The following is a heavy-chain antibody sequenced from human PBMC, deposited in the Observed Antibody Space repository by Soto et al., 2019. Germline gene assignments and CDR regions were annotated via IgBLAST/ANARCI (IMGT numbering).Heavy chain of an antibody. CDR2: INHSGST. CDR1: GGSFNGYY. V-gene: IGHV4-34*01. J-gene: IGHJ4*02. CDR3: ARAPDKYYFDS. Sequence: SETLSLTCAVYGGSFNGYYWIFIRQPPGKGPEWIVDINHSGSTNYNPSLKSRVTISVDTSKNQFSLTLRSVTAADMAVFYCARAPDKYYFDSWGQGTLVTASS.